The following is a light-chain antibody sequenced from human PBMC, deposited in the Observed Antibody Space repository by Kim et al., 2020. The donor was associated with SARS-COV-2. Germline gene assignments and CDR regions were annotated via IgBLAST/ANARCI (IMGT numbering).Light chain of an antibody. Sequence: EIVMTQSPATLSVSPGERATLSCRASQNVNNNLAWYQQKPGQAPRLLLYGASTRATGIPARFSGSGSATESTLTISRLQSEDFAVYYCQQYDNWPFTFGPVTKVDIK. CDR1: QNVNNN. CDR2: GAS. V-gene: IGKV3-15*01. J-gene: IGKJ3*01. CDR3: QQYDNWPFT.